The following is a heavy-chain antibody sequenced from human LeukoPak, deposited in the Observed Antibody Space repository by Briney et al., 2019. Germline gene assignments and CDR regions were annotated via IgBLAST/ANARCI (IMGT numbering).Heavy chain of an antibody. CDR2: IYYSGST. Sequence: PSETLSLTCTVSGGSISSYYWSWIRQPPGKGLEWIGYIYYSGSTNYNPSLKSRVTISVDTSKNQFSLKLSSVTAADTAVYYCARTSSTVTTGYDPWGQGTLVTVSS. CDR1: GGSISSYY. D-gene: IGHD4-11*01. V-gene: IGHV4-59*01. CDR3: ARTSSTVTTGYDP. J-gene: IGHJ5*02.